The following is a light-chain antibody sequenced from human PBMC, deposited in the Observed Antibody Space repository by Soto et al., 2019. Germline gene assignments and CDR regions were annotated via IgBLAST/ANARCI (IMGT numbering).Light chain of an antibody. Sequence: DIQMTQSPSTLSGSVGDRVTITLLASQTISSWLAWYQQKAGKAPKLLISKASNLDSGVPSRFRGSGSGTEFNLTISSLQPEDFATYYCQQYNSFIWTFGQGTKVDIK. V-gene: IGKV1-5*03. CDR3: QQYNSFIWT. J-gene: IGKJ1*01. CDR2: KAS. CDR1: QTISSW.